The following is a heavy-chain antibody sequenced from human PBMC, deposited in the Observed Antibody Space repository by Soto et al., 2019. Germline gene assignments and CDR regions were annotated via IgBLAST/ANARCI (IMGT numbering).Heavy chain of an antibody. CDR1: GGSISSYY. CDR2: IYYSGSI. D-gene: IGHD2-15*01. V-gene: IGHV4-59*01. CDR3: ARVRDCSGGTCYSWWFDP. Sequence: LSLTCTVSGGSISSYYWSWIRQPPGKGLEWIGHIYYSGSIKYNPSLKSRVTISVDTSKNQLSLKLSSVTAADTAVYYCARVRDCSGGTCYSWWFDPWGQGTLVTVSS. J-gene: IGHJ5*02.